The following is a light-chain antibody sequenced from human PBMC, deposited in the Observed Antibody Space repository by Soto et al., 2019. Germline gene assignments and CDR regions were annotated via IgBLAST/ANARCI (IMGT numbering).Light chain of an antibody. J-gene: IGLJ1*01. CDR1: SSDVGGYIY. CDR3: SSYTSSSTGGYV. Sequence: QSALTQPASVSGSPGQSITISCAGTSSDVGGYIYVSWYQQHPGKAPKLLIYAVSNRPSGVSNRFSGSKSGNTASLTISGLQAEYEADYYCSSYTSSSTGGYVFGTGTKLTVL. V-gene: IGLV2-14*01. CDR2: AVS.